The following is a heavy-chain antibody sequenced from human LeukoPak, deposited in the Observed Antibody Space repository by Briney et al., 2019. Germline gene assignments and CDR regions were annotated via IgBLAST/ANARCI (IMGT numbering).Heavy chain of an antibody. CDR2: IYYSGST. J-gene: IGHJ5*02. CDR1: GGSTSSYY. D-gene: IGHD1-26*01. CDR3: ARVVSGSYYEGWFDP. Sequence: SETLSLTCTASGGSTSSYYWSWIRQPPGKGLEWIGYIYYSGSTNYNPSLKSRVTISVDTSKNQFSLKLSSVTAADTAVYYCARVVSGSYYEGWFDPWGQGTLVTVSS. V-gene: IGHV4-59*01.